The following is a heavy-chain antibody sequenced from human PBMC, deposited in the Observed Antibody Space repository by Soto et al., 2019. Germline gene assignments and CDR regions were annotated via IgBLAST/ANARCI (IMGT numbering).Heavy chain of an antibody. J-gene: IGHJ4*02. D-gene: IGHD2-8*01. CDR1: GFALSYHN. Sequence: EVQVEESGGGLVQPGGSLRLSCAASGFALSYHNMNWVRQAPGKGLEWISYIASDSSTTHYADSVKGRFTISRDNAKNSLYLQMNGLRAEDTAVYYCAREMGSPPARGLDYWGQGALVTVSS. CDR2: IASDSSTT. V-gene: IGHV3-48*01. CDR3: AREMGSPPARGLDY.